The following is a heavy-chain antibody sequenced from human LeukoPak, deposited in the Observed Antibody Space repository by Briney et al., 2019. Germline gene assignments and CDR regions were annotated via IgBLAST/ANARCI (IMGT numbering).Heavy chain of an antibody. V-gene: IGHV1-2*02. D-gene: IGHD3-22*01. Sequence: ASVKVSCKASGYTFTGYYMHWVRQAPGQGLEWMGWINPNSGGTTYAQKFQGRVTMTRDTSISTAYMEPSRLRSDDTAVYDCTVGLTLGSSGYYSYNWGEGAL. J-gene: IGHJ4*02. CDR2: INPNSGGT. CDR1: GYTFTGYY. CDR3: TVGLTLGSSGYYSYN.